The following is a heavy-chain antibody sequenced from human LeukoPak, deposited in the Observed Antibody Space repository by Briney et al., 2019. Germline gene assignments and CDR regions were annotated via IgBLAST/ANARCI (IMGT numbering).Heavy chain of an antibody. D-gene: IGHD3-22*01. CDR1: GGFISSYY. J-gene: IGHJ3*02. V-gene: IGHV4-4*07. CDR2: IYSSGST. CDR3: ARQAYDTGYDAFDI. Sequence: SETLSLTCNVSGGFISSYYLSWIRQPAGRGLEWIGRIYSSGSTNYNPSLKGRVTMSVDTSKNQFSLKLSSVTAADTAVYYCARQAYDTGYDAFDIWGQGTMVTVSS.